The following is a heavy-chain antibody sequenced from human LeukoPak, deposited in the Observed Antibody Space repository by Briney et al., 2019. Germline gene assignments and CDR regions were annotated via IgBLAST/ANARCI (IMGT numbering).Heavy chain of an antibody. J-gene: IGHJ3*02. D-gene: IGHD2-2*02. Sequence: PSETLSLTCTVSGGSISSYYWSWIRQPPGKGLEWIGYIYYSGSTNYNPSLKSRVTISVDTSKNQFSLKLSSVTAADTAVYYCARVLCSSTSCYTDDAFDIWGQGTMVTVSS. CDR1: GGSISSYY. CDR3: ARVLCSSTSCYTDDAFDI. V-gene: IGHV4-59*01. CDR2: IYYSGST.